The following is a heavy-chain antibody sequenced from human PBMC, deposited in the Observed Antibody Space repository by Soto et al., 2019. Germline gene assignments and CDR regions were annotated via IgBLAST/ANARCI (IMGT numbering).Heavy chain of an antibody. CDR3: ARAPPYYYDSSGYYGGVYYFDY. CDR1: GYTFTSYD. Sequence: QVQLVQSGAEVKKPGASVKVSCKASGYTFTSYDINWVRQATGQGLEWMGWMNPNSGNTSYAQKFQGRVTMTRNTSISTAYMELSSLRSEDTAVYYCARAPPYYYDSSGYYGGVYYFDYWGQGTLVTVSS. CDR2: MNPNSGNT. J-gene: IGHJ4*02. V-gene: IGHV1-8*01. D-gene: IGHD3-22*01.